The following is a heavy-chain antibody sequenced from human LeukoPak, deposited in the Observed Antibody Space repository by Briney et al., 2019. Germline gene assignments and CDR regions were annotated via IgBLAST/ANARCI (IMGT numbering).Heavy chain of an antibody. J-gene: IGHJ4*02. CDR2: ISSSSSTI. CDR3: ARDRGNYDFWSGPGY. CDR1: GFTFSSYA. V-gene: IGHV3-48*01. Sequence: GGSLRLSCAASGFTFSSYAMIWVRQAPGKGLEWVSYISSSSSTIYYADSVKGRFTISRDNAKNSLYLQMNSLRAEDTAVYYCARDRGNYDFWSGPGYWGQGTLVTVSS. D-gene: IGHD3-3*01.